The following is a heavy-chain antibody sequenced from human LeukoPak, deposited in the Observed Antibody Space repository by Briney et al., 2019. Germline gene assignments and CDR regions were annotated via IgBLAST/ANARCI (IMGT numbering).Heavy chain of an antibody. Sequence: PSETLSLTCTVSGGSISSGGYYWSWIRQPPGKGLEWIGYIYHSGSTYYNPSLKSRVTISVDRSKNQFSLKLSSVTAADTAVYYCARGDDYGDYGTLDYWGQGTLVTVSS. CDR1: GGSISSGGYY. V-gene: IGHV4-30-2*01. J-gene: IGHJ4*02. CDR2: IYHSGST. D-gene: IGHD4-17*01. CDR3: ARGDDYGDYGTLDY.